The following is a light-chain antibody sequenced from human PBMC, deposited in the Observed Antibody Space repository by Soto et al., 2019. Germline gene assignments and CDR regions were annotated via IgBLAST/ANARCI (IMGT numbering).Light chain of an antibody. Sequence: DIQMTQSPSSLSASLGDRVTVTCRASQKIHNFVSWYQQKPGQAPKLLIFLASTLESGVPSRFGGSGSGTDFTLTISSLQPEDIATYYCQQYENLPTFGQGTRLEIK. CDR3: QQYENLPT. CDR1: QKIHNF. J-gene: IGKJ5*01. CDR2: LAS. V-gene: IGKV1-33*01.